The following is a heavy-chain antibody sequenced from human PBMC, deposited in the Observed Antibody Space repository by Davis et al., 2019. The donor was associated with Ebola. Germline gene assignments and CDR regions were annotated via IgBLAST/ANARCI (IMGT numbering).Heavy chain of an antibody. J-gene: IGHJ4*02. D-gene: IGHD6-6*01. Sequence: SVKVSCKASGGTFSSYAISWVRQAPGHGLEWMGGIIPIFGTANYAQKFQGRVTITADESTSTAYMELSSLRSEDTAVYYCARGSRIAARQLDYWGQGTLVTVSS. CDR1: GGTFSSYA. V-gene: IGHV1-69*13. CDR2: IIPIFGTA. CDR3: ARGSRIAARQLDY.